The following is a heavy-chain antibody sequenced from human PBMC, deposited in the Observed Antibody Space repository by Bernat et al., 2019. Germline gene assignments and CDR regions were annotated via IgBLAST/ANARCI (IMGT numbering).Heavy chain of an antibody. CDR3: ASFTVTTGNFDY. J-gene: IGHJ4*02. Sequence: EVQLVESGGGVVQPGGSLRLSCAASGFTFDDCAMHWVRQAPGKGLEWVSLISGDGGSTYYADSVKGRFTISRDNSKNSLYLQMNSLRTEDTALYYCASFTVTTGNFDYWGQGTLVTVSS. CDR2: ISGDGGST. CDR1: GFTFDDCA. D-gene: IGHD4-17*01. V-gene: IGHV3-43*02.